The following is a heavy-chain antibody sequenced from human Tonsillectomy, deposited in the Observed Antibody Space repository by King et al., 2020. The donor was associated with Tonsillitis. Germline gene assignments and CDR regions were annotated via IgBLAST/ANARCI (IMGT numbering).Heavy chain of an antibody. J-gene: IGHJ1*01. CDR3: ARGPPFQH. CDR1: GGSFSGYY. V-gene: IGHV4-34*01. CDR2: INHSGST. Sequence: VQLQQWGAGLLKPSETLSLTCAVYGGSFSGYYWSWIRQPPGKGLEWIGEINHSGSTNYNPSLKSRVTISADTSKNQFSLELSSVTAADTAVYYCARGPPFQHWGQGTLVTVSS.